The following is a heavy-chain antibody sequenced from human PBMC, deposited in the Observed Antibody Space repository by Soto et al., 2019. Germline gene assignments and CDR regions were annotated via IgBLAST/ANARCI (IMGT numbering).Heavy chain of an antibody. J-gene: IGHJ5*02. D-gene: IGHD3-10*01. Sequence: PGGSLRLSCTASGITLQNYARAWVRQAAGKGLEWVSTLIGGHYGTAYSYALKGRFTVSRDNSKNCLYLQMNSLGVEDTAMYFCAKGKSTGDIDWFDPWGQGSLVTVSS. CDR2: LIGGHYGT. CDR3: AKGKSTGDIDWFDP. V-gene: IGHV3-23*01. CDR1: GITLQNYA.